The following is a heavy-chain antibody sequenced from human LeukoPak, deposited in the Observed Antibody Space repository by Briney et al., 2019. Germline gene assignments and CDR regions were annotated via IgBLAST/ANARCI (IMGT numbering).Heavy chain of an antibody. CDR1: GFTFTSYH. D-gene: IGHD1-26*01. CDR2: IRYDGSNK. V-gene: IGHV3-30*02. CDR3: AILPGSYEEEYNWFDR. Sequence: PGGSLRLSCTASGFTFTSYHILWLRQAPGKGLEWVAFIRYDGSNKYYADSVKGRFTISRDNSKNTLYLQMNSRRGEDTALYYCAILPGSYEEEYNWFDRWGEGTLVTVSS. J-gene: IGHJ5*02.